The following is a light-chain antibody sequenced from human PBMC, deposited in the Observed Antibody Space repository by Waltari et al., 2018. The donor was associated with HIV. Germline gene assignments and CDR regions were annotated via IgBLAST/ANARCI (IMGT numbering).Light chain of an antibody. CDR1: SSDVGTYKH. V-gene: IGLV2-23*02. CDR3: SSYAGSSTFVI. CDR2: EVS. J-gene: IGLJ2*01. Sequence: QSALTQPASVSGSPGQSITISCTGSSSDVGTYKHVSWYQQHPGKAPRLIIYEVSKRPSAGSNRYSASTSGKTASLTVSGLRAEDEADYYCSSYAGSSTFVIFGGGTKLTVL.